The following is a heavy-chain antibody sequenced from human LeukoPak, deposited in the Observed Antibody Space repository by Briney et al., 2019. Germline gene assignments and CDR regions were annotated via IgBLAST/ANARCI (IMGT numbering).Heavy chain of an antibody. D-gene: IGHD1-14*01. Sequence: GGSLRLSCAASGFTFSTYAINWVRQAPGKGLEGVSGISAGGGATYYADSVKGRSTISRDNSKSTLYLHVNSLRVEDTAVYYCAKGGTVPWTGFDSWGQGTLVTVSS. CDR1: GFTFSTYA. V-gene: IGHV3-23*01. CDR3: AKGGTVPWTGFDS. J-gene: IGHJ4*02. CDR2: ISAGGGAT.